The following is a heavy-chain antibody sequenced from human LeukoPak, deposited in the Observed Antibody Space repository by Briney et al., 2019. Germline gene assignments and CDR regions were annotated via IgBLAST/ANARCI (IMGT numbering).Heavy chain of an antibody. CDR1: GFTFSSYA. D-gene: IGHD2-2*01. Sequence: GGSLRLSFAASGFTFSSYAMSWVRPAPGKGLEWVSVISGSGVNTYYADSVKGRFTISRDNSKNTLFLQMNSLRAEDTAVYYCAKGSVPVVAMNAFEIWGQGTMVTVSS. CDR2: ISGSGVNT. V-gene: IGHV3-23*01. J-gene: IGHJ3*02. CDR3: AKGSVPVVAMNAFEI.